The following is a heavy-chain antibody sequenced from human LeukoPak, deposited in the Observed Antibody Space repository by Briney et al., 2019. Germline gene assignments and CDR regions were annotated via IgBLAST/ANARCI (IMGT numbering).Heavy chain of an antibody. CDR2: ISYRISPT. Sequence: PGGSLRLSCTADSLTLADCDMHWVRQAPGSGLEWVSAISYRISPTYYADSVKGRFTISRDNAKYSVYLQMDNLRAESRAEYYVLRAYPPLRTSAAGDHWGQGTLVTVSS. J-gene: IGHJ4*02. D-gene: IGHD6-25*01. V-gene: IGHV3-21*01. CDR1: SLTLADCD. CDR3: LRAYPPLRTSAAGDH.